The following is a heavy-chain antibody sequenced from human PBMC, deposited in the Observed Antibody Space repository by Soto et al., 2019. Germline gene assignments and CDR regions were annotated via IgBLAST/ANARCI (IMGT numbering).Heavy chain of an antibody. Sequence: ASVKVSCKASGYTFTSYGISWVRQAPGQGLEWMGWISAYNGNTNYAQKLQGRVTMTTDTSTSTAYMELRSLRSDDTAVYYWAWGRAIPHQAPSSFWGQGSLVTGS. CDR2: ISAYNGNT. J-gene: IGHJ4*02. V-gene: IGHV1-18*01. D-gene: IGHD7-27*01. CDR1: GYTFTSYG. CDR3: AWGRAIPHQAPSSF.